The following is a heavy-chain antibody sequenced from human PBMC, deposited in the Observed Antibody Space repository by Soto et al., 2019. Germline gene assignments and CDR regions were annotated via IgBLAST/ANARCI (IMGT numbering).Heavy chain of an antibody. Sequence: GGSLRLSCAASGFTFSNYGFHWVRQPPGKGLEWVALISYDEYKKYYAESVKGRFTISRDNSKNTLYLQMNSLRAEDTAVYYCARDRGDILTGPRNWFDPWGQGTLVTVSS. V-gene: IGHV3-33*01. CDR2: ISYDEYKK. D-gene: IGHD3-9*01. J-gene: IGHJ5*02. CDR3: ARDRGDILTGPRNWFDP. CDR1: GFTFSNYG.